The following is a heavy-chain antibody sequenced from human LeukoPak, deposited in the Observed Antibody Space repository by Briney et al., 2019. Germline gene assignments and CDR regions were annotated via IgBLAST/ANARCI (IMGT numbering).Heavy chain of an antibody. CDR3: ARSLLWFGHHYYFYMDV. CDR2: IYSSGST. V-gene: IGHV4-39*07. D-gene: IGHD3-10*01. J-gene: IGHJ6*03. Sequence: PSETLSLTCTVSGGSISSSSYYWGWIRQPPGKGLEWIGRIYSSGSTNYNPSLKSRVTISVDTSKNQFSLKLSSVTAADTAVYYCARSLLWFGHHYYFYMDVWGKGTTVTISS. CDR1: GGSISSSSYY.